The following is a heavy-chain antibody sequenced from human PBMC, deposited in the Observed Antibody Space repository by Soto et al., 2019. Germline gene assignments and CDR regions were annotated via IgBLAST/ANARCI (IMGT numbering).Heavy chain of an antibody. J-gene: IGHJ6*02. D-gene: IGHD6-19*01. CDR1: GFTFSSHS. CDR2: ISLRSTNM. Sequence: EVQLVESGGGLVKPGGSLRLSCAASGFTFSSHSMHWVRQAPGKGLEWVSSISLRSTNMYYADSVKGRFTISRDNAQNSLSLEMKSLRAEDTAVYYCARAGQSDGYFALDVWGQGTTVTVSS. V-gene: IGHV3-21*01. CDR3: ARAGQSDGYFALDV.